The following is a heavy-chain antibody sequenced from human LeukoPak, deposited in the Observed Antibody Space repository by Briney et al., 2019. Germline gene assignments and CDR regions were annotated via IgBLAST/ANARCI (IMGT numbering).Heavy chain of an antibody. Sequence: ASVKVSCKASGYTFTSYDINWVRQATGQGLEWMGWINPNSGGTNYAQKFQGRVTMTRDTSISTAYMELSRLRSDDTAVYYCARPTPHYYDSSGYPYYFDYWGQGTLVTVSS. J-gene: IGHJ4*02. D-gene: IGHD3-22*01. CDR3: ARPTPHYYDSSGYPYYFDY. V-gene: IGHV1-2*02. CDR1: GYTFTSYD. CDR2: INPNSGGT.